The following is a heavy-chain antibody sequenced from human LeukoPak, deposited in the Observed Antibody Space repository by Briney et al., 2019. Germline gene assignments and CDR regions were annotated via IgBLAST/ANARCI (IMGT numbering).Heavy chain of an antibody. D-gene: IGHD4-17*01. CDR3: AKDRGDYHVGWFDP. J-gene: IGHJ5*02. CDR2: ISDTGNT. Sequence: GGSLRLSCAASGFTLSSYAMSWVRQAPGKGLEWVSAISDTGNTYHADSVKGRFTISRDSSKNTLFLQMNRLRPEDAAVYYCAKDRGDYHVGWFDPWGQGTLVTVSS. V-gene: IGHV3-23*01. CDR1: GFTLSSYA.